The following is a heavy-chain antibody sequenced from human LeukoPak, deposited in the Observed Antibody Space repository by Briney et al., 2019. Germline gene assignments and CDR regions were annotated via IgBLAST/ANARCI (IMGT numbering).Heavy chain of an antibody. V-gene: IGHV1-18*01. CDR2: ISAYNGNT. Sequence: GASVKVSCKASGYTFTSYGISWVRQAPGQGLEWMGWISAYNGNTNNAQKLQGRVTMTTDTSTSTAYMELRSLRSDDTAVYYCARRTRRIAAAGPSNWFDPWGQGTLVTVSS. CDR1: GYTFTSYG. CDR3: ARRTRRIAAAGPSNWFDP. D-gene: IGHD6-13*01. J-gene: IGHJ5*02.